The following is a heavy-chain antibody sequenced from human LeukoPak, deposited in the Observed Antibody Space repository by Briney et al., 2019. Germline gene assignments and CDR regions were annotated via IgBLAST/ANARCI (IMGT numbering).Heavy chain of an antibody. Sequence: TGGSLRLSCAAYGFTFSTSWMSWVRQAPGKGLEWVANIKADGSVKHYVDSMEGRFTISRDNARDSLYLQMNSLRAEDTAVYYCVRDSDYQRNSGGRYAHYDALDIWGHGTMVTVSS. D-gene: IGHD2-21*01. CDR3: VRDSDYQRNSGGRYAHYDALDI. V-gene: IGHV3-7*01. CDR1: GFTFSTSW. CDR2: IKADGSVK. J-gene: IGHJ3*02.